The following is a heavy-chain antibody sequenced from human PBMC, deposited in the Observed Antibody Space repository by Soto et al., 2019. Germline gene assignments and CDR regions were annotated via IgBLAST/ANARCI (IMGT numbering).Heavy chain of an antibody. CDR1: GGSFGGYY. CDR3: ARGLYYYGSGSSTPQEYYFDY. Sequence: PSETLSLTCAVYGGSFGGYYWSWIRQPPGKGLEWIGEINHSGSTNYSPSLKSRVTISVDTSKNQFSLKLSSVTAADTAVYYCARGLYYYGSGSSTPQEYYFDYWGQGTLVTVSS. J-gene: IGHJ4*02. CDR2: INHSGST. D-gene: IGHD3-10*01. V-gene: IGHV4-34*01.